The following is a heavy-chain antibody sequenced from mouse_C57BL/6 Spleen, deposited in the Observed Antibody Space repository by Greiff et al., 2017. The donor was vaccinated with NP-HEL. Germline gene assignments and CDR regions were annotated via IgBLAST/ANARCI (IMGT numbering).Heavy chain of an antibody. Sequence: QVQLQQPGTELVKPGASVKLSCKASGYTFTSHWMHWVKQRPGQGLEWIGNINPSNGGTNYNEKFKSKATLTVDKSSSTAYMQLSSLTSEDSAVYYCARALLRFYYAMDYWGQGTSVTVSS. CDR2: INPSNGGT. V-gene: IGHV1-53*01. CDR3: ARALLRFYYAMDY. D-gene: IGHD1-1*01. CDR1: GYTFTSHW. J-gene: IGHJ4*01.